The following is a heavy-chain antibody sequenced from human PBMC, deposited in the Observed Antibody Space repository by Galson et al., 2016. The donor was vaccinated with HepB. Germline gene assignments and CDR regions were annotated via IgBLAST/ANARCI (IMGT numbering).Heavy chain of an antibody. CDR1: GFNFASYW. CDR2: INSDGSDT. CDR3: AKGFFISTSCYAGFAGYHYMDV. V-gene: IGHV3-74*03. J-gene: IGHJ6*03. Sequence: SLRLSCAASGFNFASYWMHWVRQGPGKGLVWVSRINSDGSDTTYADSVKGRFTISRDNAKNTLYLQMNSLRAGDTAVYYCAKGFFISTSCYAGFAGYHYMDVWGKGTTVTVSS. D-gene: IGHD2-2*01.